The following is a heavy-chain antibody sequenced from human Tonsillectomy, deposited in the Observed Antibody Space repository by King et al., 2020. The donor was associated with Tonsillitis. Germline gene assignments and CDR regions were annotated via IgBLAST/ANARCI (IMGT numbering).Heavy chain of an antibody. D-gene: IGHD6-13*01. Sequence: VQLQESGPGLVKPSQTLSLTCTVSGDSIGSGSHYWGWIRQPAGKGLEFIGRIFISGNTNYNPSLKSRVTMSVDTSKNQFSLKLSSMTAADTAVYYCARVLSWYENWFDPWGQGTLVTVSS. CDR2: IFISGNT. J-gene: IGHJ5*02. CDR1: GDSIGSGSHY. V-gene: IGHV4-61*02. CDR3: ARVLSWYENWFDP.